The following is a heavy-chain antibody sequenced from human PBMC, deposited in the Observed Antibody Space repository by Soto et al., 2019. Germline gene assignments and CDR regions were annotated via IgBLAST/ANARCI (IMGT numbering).Heavy chain of an antibody. D-gene: IGHD6-13*01. CDR1: GFTFSSYG. V-gene: IGHV3-33*01. Sequence: PGGSLRLSCAASGFTFSSYGMHWVRQAPGKGLEWVAVIWYDGSNKYYADSVKGRFTISRDNSKNTLYLQMNSLRAEDTAVYYCARDRLWDSSHYYYGMDVWGQGTTVTVSS. CDR3: ARDRLWDSSHYYYGMDV. J-gene: IGHJ6*02. CDR2: IWYDGSNK.